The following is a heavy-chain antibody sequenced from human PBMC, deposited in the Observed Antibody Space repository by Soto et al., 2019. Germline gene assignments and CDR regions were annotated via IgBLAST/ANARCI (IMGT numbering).Heavy chain of an antibody. D-gene: IGHD3-22*01. V-gene: IGHV3-73*01. CDR2: IGMKSNNFAT. CDR1: GYTFSGFA. Sequence: GGTLRLSCAASGYTFSGFAMNWVRQASGKPFEWVGSIGMKSNNFATAYAASVKGRFSISRDDSENMAYLQMNSLKSDDTAIYYCARDRLRGYDSSGFYSWGQGTMVTVSS. J-gene: IGHJ4*02. CDR3: ARDRLRGYDSSGFYS.